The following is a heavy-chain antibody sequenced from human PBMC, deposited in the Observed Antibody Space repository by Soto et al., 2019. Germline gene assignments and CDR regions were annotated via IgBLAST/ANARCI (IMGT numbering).Heavy chain of an antibody. Sequence: SQTLSLTCAISGDSVSSNSAIWSWFRQSPSRGLEWLGRTYYTSKWYNDYAVSVKSRISINPDTSKNQVSLQLNSVTPADTAVYYCARGRGYCSSTSCSNYYYYMDVWGKGTTVTVSS. CDR1: GDSVSSNSAI. CDR2: TYYTSKWYN. D-gene: IGHD2-2*01. V-gene: IGHV6-1*01. J-gene: IGHJ6*03. CDR3: ARGRGYCSSTSCSNYYYYMDV.